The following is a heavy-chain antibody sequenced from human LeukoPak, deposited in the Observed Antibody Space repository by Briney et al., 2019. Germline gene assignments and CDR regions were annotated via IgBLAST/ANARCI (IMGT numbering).Heavy chain of an antibody. Sequence: SETLSLTCTVSGGSISSYYWSWIRQPPGKGLEWIGYIYYSGSTNYNPSLKSRVTISVDTSKNQFSLKLSSVTAADTAVYYCARGGRARLSPFDYWGQGTLVTVSS. CDR1: GGSISSYY. CDR2: IYYSGST. V-gene: IGHV4-59*01. J-gene: IGHJ4*02. D-gene: IGHD4/OR15-4a*01. CDR3: ARGGRARLSPFDY.